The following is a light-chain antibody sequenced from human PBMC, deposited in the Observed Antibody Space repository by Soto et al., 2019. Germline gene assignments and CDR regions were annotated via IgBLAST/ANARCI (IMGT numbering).Light chain of an antibody. J-gene: IGKJ1*01. CDR2: GAS. V-gene: IGKV3-20*01. CDR1: QSISSSY. Sequence: EIVLTQSPGTLSLSPGERATLSCRASQSISSSYLAWYQQKPGQAPRLLIYGASSRATGIPDRFSGSGSGTDFTLTTSSLEPEDFAVYYCQQYGRSPPWTFGQGTKVDIK. CDR3: QQYGRSPPWT.